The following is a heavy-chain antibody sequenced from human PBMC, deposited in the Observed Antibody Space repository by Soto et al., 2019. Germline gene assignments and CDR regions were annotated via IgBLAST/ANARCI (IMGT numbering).Heavy chain of an antibody. V-gene: IGHV4-31*03. Sequence: QVQLQESGPGLVKPSQTLSLTCTVSGGSISSGGYYWSWIRQHPGKGPEWIGYIYYSGSTYYNPSLKSRVTISVDTSKNQFSLKLSSVTAADTAVYYCARYYGSGRPTSYWFDPWGQGTLVTVSS. J-gene: IGHJ5*02. CDR3: ARYYGSGRPTSYWFDP. CDR2: IYYSGST. D-gene: IGHD3-10*01. CDR1: GGSISSGGYY.